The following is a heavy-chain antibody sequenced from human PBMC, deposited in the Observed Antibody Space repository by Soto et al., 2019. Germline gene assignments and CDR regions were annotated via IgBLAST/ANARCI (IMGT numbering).Heavy chain of an antibody. V-gene: IGHV3-66*01. Sequence: PGGSLRLSCAASGFTVSSNYMSWVRQAPGKGLEWVSVIYSGGSTYYADSVKGRFTISRDNSKNTLYLQMNSLRAEDTAVYYCARDFYTADYYYYGMDVWGQGTTVTVSS. D-gene: IGHD3-3*01. CDR1: GFTVSSNY. CDR3: ARDFYTADYYYYGMDV. J-gene: IGHJ6*02. CDR2: IYSGGST.